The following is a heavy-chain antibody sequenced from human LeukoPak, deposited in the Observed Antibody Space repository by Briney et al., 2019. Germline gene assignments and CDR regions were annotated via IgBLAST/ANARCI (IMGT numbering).Heavy chain of an antibody. CDR3: ASRVAVAGTSYFDY. CDR2: INHSGST. J-gene: IGHJ4*02. V-gene: IGHV4-34*01. D-gene: IGHD6-19*01. CDR1: GGSFSGYY. Sequence: SETLSLTCAVYGGSFSGYYWSWIRQPPGKGLEWIGEINHSGSTNYNPSLKSRVTISVDTSKNQFSLKLSSVTAADTAVYYCASRVAVAGTSYFDYWGQGTLVTVSS.